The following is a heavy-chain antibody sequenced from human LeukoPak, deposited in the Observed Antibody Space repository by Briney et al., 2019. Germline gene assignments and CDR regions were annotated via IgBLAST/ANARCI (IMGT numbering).Heavy chain of an antibody. D-gene: IGHD6-19*01. CDR2: ISSSSSYI. J-gene: IGHJ4*02. V-gene: IGHV3-21*01. CDR3: ARGGIAVAGTFDY. Sequence: GGSLRLSCAASGFTFSSYSMNWVRQAPGKGLEWVSSISSSSSYIYYADSVRGRFTISRDNAKNSLYLQMSSLRAEDTAVYYCARGGIAVAGTFDYWGQGTLVTVSS. CDR1: GFTFSSYS.